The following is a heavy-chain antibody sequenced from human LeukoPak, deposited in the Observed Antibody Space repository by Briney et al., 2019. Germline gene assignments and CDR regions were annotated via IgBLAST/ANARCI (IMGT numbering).Heavy chain of an antibody. CDR2: IYTSGST. Sequence: SETLSLTCTVSGGSISSGSYSWSWIRQPAGKGLEWIGRIYTSGSTNYNPSLKSRVTISVDTSKNQFSLKLSSVTAADTAVYYCARAGTTVTTLHMDVWGKGTTVTVSS. D-gene: IGHD4-17*01. CDR3: ARAGTTVTTLHMDV. CDR1: GGSISSGSYS. V-gene: IGHV4-61*02. J-gene: IGHJ6*03.